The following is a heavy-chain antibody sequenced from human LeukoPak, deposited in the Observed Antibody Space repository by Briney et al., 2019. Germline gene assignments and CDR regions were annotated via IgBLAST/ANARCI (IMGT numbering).Heavy chain of an antibody. CDR1: GGTFSSYA. Sequence: GASVKVSCKASGGTFSSYAISWVRQAPGQGLEWMGRIIPIFGIANYAQKFQGRVTITADKSTSTAYMELSSLRSEDTAVYYCARAGEMNWFDPWGQGTLDTVSS. CDR2: IIPIFGIA. D-gene: IGHD5-24*01. CDR3: ARAGEMNWFDP. J-gene: IGHJ5*02. V-gene: IGHV1-69*04.